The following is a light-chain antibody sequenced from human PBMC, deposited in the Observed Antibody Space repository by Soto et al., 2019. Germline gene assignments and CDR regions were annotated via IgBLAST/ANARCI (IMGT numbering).Light chain of an antibody. CDR2: NSK. V-gene: IGLV1-44*01. Sequence: QPVLTQPPSASGTPGQRVIISCSGSRSNIGSNRVNWYQQLPGTAPKLLIYNSKQRPSGVPDRFSGSKSGTSASLAISGLQSEDEADYYCASWDDSLNGYVFGTGTKVTVL. CDR3: ASWDDSLNGYV. CDR1: RSNIGSNR. J-gene: IGLJ1*01.